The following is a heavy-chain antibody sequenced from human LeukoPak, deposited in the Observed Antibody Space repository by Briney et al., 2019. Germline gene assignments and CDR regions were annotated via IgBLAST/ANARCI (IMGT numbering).Heavy chain of an antibody. CDR3: AGTARTIFGVVVDY. Sequence: SETLSLTCAVSGYSISSGYYWGWIRQPPGKGLEWIGSIYHSGSTYYNPSLKSRATISVDTSKNQFSLKLSSVTAADTAVYYCAGTARTIFGVVVDYWGQGTLVTVSS. CDR2: IYHSGST. V-gene: IGHV4-38-2*01. D-gene: IGHD3-3*01. CDR1: GYSISSGYY. J-gene: IGHJ4*02.